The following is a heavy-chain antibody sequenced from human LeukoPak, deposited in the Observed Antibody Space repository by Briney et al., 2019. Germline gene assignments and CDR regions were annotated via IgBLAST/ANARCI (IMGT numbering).Heavy chain of an antibody. Sequence: GESLKISCKGSGYSFTSYWIGWVRQMPGKGLEWMGIIYPGDSDTRYSPSFQGQVTISADKSISTAYLQWSSLKASDTAMYHCARLSPANWGSGYFDLWGRGTLVTVSS. V-gene: IGHV5-51*01. CDR3: ARLSPANWGSGYFDL. CDR2: IYPGDSDT. D-gene: IGHD7-27*01. J-gene: IGHJ2*01. CDR1: GYSFTSYW.